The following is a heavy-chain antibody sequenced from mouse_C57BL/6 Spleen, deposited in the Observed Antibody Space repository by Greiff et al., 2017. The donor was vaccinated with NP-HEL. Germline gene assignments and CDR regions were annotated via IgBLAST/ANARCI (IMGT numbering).Heavy chain of an antibody. D-gene: IGHD3-2*02. V-gene: IGHV5-12*01. J-gene: IGHJ3*01. CDR2: ISNGGGST. CDR3: ARQGSSGYAFAY. CDR1: GFTFSDYY. Sequence: EVMLVESGGGLVQPGGSLKLSCAASGFTFSDYYMYWVRQTPEKRLEWVAYISNGGGSTYYPDTVKGRFTISRDNAKNTLYLQMSRLKSEDTAMYYCARQGSSGYAFAYWGQGTLVTVSA.